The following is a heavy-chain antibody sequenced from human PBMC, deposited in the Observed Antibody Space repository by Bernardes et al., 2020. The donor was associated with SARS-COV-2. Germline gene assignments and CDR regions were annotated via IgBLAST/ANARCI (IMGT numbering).Heavy chain of an antibody. Sequence: SETLSLTCTVSGGSINSYYWSWIRQPPGKGLEWIGYIYYSGSTNYNPSLKSRVTISVDTSKNQFSLKLSSVTAADTAVYYCARRGYCSSTSCQHYYYYMDVWGKGTTVTVTS. CDR2: IYYSGST. J-gene: IGHJ6*03. CDR1: GGSINSYY. D-gene: IGHD2-2*01. CDR3: ARRGYCSSTSCQHYYYYMDV. V-gene: IGHV4-59*08.